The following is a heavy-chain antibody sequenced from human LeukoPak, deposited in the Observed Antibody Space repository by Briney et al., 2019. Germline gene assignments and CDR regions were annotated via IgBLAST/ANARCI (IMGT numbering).Heavy chain of an antibody. Sequence: NPSETLSLTCTVSGGSISSYYWSWIRQPPGEGLEWIGYIYYSGSTNYNPSLKSRVTISVDTSKNQFSLKLSSVTAADTAVYYCARDSAANYYGSGRVMDVWGQGTTVTVSS. V-gene: IGHV4-59*01. J-gene: IGHJ6*02. CDR3: ARDSAANYYGSGRVMDV. D-gene: IGHD3-10*01. CDR1: GGSISSYY. CDR2: IYYSGST.